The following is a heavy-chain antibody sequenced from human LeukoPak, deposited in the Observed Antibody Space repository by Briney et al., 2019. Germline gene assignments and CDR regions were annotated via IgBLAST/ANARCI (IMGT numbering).Heavy chain of an antibody. CDR1: GYTFNTYG. CDR2: INTDNGNT. V-gene: IGHV1-18*01. J-gene: IGHJ5*02. D-gene: IGHD2-21*02. CDR3: ARKGCTGDCYRFDP. Sequence: ASVKLSCKASGYTFNTYGISWVRQAPGQRPEWMGWINTDNGNTKYAQKFQGRVTMTTDTSTSTAYMELSSLRSDDTAVYYCARKGCTGDCYRFDPWGQGTLVTVSS.